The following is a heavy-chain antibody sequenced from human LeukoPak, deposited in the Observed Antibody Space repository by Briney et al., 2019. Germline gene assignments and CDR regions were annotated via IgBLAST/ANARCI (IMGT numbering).Heavy chain of an antibody. J-gene: IGHJ3*02. CDR3: ARGMIVVVINSAFDI. CDR2: INPSSGST. D-gene: IGHD3-22*01. V-gene: IGHV1-46*01. CDR1: GYTFTSYY. Sequence: ASVKVSCKASGYTFTSYYMHWVRQAPGQGLEWMGIINPSSGSTSYAQKFQGRVTMTRDTSTSTVYMELSSLRSEDTAVYYCARGMIVVVINSAFDIWVQGTMVTVSS.